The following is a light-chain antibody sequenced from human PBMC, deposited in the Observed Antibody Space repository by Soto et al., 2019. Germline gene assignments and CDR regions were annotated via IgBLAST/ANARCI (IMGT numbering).Light chain of an antibody. V-gene: IGLV2-18*01. Sequence: QSVLTQPPSVSGSPGQSVTISCTGTSSDVGSNDRVSWYQQPPGAAPKLMIYEVTNRPSGVPDRFSGSKSGNTASLTISGLQAEDEADYYCTLYTRRTTIVFGTGTKLTVL. CDR2: EVT. CDR3: TLYTRRTTIV. CDR1: SSDVGSNDR. J-gene: IGLJ1*01.